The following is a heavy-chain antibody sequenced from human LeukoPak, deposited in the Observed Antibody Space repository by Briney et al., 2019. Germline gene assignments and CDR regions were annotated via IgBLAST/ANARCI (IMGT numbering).Heavy chain of an antibody. D-gene: IGHD3-10*01. CDR2: ISSSSSYI. Sequence: GGSLRLSCAASGFTFSSYSMNWVRQAPGKGLEWVSSISSSSSYIYYADSVKGRFTISRDNAKNSLYLQMNSLRAEDTAVYYCARVWFGELFTPFDYWAQGTLVTVSS. V-gene: IGHV3-21*01. CDR3: ARVWFGELFTPFDY. J-gene: IGHJ4*02. CDR1: GFTFSSYS.